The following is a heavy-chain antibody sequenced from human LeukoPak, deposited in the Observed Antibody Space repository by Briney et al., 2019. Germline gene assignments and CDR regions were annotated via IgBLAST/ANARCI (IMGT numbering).Heavy chain of an antibody. CDR1: GYTFSIYG. CDR2: FDPEDGET. J-gene: IGHJ5*02. D-gene: IGHD3-10*01. CDR3: ATCSFGELCRFDP. Sequence: ASVKVSCKASGYTFSIYGINWVRQAPGKGLEWMGGFDPEDGETIYAQKFQGRVTMTEDTSTDTAYMELSSLRSEDTAVYYCATCSFGELCRFDPWGQGTLVTVSS. V-gene: IGHV1-24*01.